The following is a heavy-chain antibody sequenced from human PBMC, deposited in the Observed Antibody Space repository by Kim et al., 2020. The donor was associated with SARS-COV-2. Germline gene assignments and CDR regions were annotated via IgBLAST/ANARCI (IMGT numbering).Heavy chain of an antibody. CDR3: ARGVGAYYYFDY. J-gene: IGHJ4*02. V-gene: IGHV4-4*02. D-gene: IGHD1-26*01. Sequence: NYNPSLKSRVTISVDKSKNQFSLKLSSVTAADTAVYYCARGVGAYYYFDYWGQGTLVTVSS.